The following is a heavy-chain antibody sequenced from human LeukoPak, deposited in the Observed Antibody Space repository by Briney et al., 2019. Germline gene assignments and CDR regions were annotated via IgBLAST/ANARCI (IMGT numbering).Heavy chain of an antibody. Sequence: ASVKVSCKASGYTFTNYGITLVRQAPGQGLEWMGWISAYNDKTNYAPKLQGRVTMTTDTSTSTAFMELRSLRSDDTAVYYCARVPGHIVVVTTTDLYFDYWGQGTLVTVSS. V-gene: IGHV1-18*01. CDR3: ARVPGHIVVVTTTDLYFDY. CDR1: GYTFTNYG. CDR2: ISAYNDKT. D-gene: IGHD2-21*02. J-gene: IGHJ4*02.